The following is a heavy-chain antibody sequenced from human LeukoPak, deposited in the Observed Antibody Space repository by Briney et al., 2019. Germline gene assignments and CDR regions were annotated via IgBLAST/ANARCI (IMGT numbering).Heavy chain of an antibody. J-gene: IGHJ4*02. CDR3: ARDVGVYYFDY. CDR2: INPNSGGT. Sequence: GSVRVSCKASGYTFTGYYMHWVRQAPGQGLEWMGWINPNSGGTNYAQKFQGWVTMTRDTSISTAYMELSRLRSADTAVYYCARDVGVYYFDYWGQGTLVTVSS. CDR1: GYTFTGYY. D-gene: IGHD1-26*01. V-gene: IGHV1-2*04.